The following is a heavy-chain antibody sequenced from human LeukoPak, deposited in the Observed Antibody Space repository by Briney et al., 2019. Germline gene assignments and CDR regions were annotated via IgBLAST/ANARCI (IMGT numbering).Heavy chain of an antibody. V-gene: IGHV3-23*01. CDR2: ISGSGGST. CDR3: AKEGPAMIPPSYYFDY. Sequence: GGSLRLSCAASGFTFSSYAMSWVRQAPGNGLEWVSAISGSGGSTYYADSVKGRFTISRDNSKNTLYLQINSLRAEDTAVYYCAKEGPAMIPPSYYFDYWGQGTLVTVSS. CDR1: GFTFSSYA. D-gene: IGHD2-2*01. J-gene: IGHJ4*02.